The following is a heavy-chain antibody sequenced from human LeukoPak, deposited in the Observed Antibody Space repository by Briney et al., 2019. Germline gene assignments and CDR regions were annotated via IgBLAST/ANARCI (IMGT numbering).Heavy chain of an antibody. Sequence: PSETLSLTCAVYGGSFSGYYWSWIRQPPGKGLEWIGEIYHSGSTNYNPSLKSRVTISVDTSKNQFFLKLSSVTAADTAVYYCARTGLWLRLNDYWGQGTLVTVSS. V-gene: IGHV4-34*01. CDR1: GGSFSGYY. CDR2: IYHSGST. J-gene: IGHJ4*02. CDR3: ARTGLWLRLNDY. D-gene: IGHD5-12*01.